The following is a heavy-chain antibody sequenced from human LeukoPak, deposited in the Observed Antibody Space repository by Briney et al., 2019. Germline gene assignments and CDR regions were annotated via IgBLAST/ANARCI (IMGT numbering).Heavy chain of an antibody. CDR2: INIGAGNT. D-gene: IGHD3-10*01. J-gene: IGHJ4*02. Sequence: PGGSLRLSCAASGFIFGTYSMTWVRQAPGKGLEWVSTINIGAGNTYYTDSVKGRFTISRDNSKNTLYLQMNSLRAEDTAVYYCARATMVRGVISLFDYWGQGTLVTVSS. CDR1: GFIFGTYS. V-gene: IGHV3-23*01. CDR3: ARATMVRGVISLFDY.